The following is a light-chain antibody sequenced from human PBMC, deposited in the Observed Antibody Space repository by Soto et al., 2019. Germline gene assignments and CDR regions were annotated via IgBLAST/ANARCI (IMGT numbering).Light chain of an antibody. V-gene: IGKV3-20*01. CDR2: GSS. CDR1: QTLSSRH. Sequence: VLTQSPGTLSLSPGERATLSCRASQTLSSRHLAWYQQKPGQAPRLLIYGSSSRATDIPDRFSGSGSGTEFTLTISTMKPEDFAIYYCQQYGYSRTFGQGTKVEIK. CDR3: QQYGYSRT. J-gene: IGKJ1*01.